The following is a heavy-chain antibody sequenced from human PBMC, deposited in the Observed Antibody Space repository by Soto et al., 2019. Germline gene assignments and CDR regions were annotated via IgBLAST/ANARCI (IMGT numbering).Heavy chain of an antibody. Sequence: QVQLVESGGGVVQPGRSLRLSCAASGFTFSSYGMHWVRQAPGKGLDWVAVIWYDGSNKYYADSVKGRFTISRDNSKNSLYLQMNSLRAEDTAVYYCASSLRSDAFDIWGQGTMVTFSS. CDR2: IWYDGSNK. J-gene: IGHJ3*02. CDR1: GFTFSSYG. V-gene: IGHV3-33*01. CDR3: ASSLRSDAFDI.